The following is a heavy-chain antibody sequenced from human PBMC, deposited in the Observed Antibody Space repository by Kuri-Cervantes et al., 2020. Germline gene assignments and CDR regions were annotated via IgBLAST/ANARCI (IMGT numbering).Heavy chain of an antibody. CDR3: AKDSRYYDFWSGYSYDY. J-gene: IGHJ4*02. D-gene: IGHD3-3*01. CDR1: GFTFSSYA. Sequence: GESLKISCAASGFTFSSYAMHWVRQAPGKGLEWVAVISYDGSNKYYADSVKGRFTISRDNSKNTLYLQMNSLRAEDTAVYYCAKDSRYYDFWSGYSYDYWGQGTLVTVSS. V-gene: IGHV3-30-3*01. CDR2: ISYDGSNK.